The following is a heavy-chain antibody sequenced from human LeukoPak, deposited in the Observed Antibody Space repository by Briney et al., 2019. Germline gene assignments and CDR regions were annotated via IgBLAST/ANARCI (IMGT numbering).Heavy chain of an antibody. Sequence: GGSLRLSCAASGFTVSSNYMSWVRQAAGKGLEWVSVIYSGGSTCYADSVKGRFTISRDNSKNTLYLQMNSLRAEDTAVYYCARSSRAARVYWGQGTLVTVSS. V-gene: IGHV3-53*01. CDR1: GFTVSSNY. J-gene: IGHJ4*02. D-gene: IGHD6-13*01. CDR2: IYSGGST. CDR3: ARSSRAARVY.